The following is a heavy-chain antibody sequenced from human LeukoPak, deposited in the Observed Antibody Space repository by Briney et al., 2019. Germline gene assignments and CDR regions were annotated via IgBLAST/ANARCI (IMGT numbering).Heavy chain of an antibody. Sequence: ASETLSLTCTVSGGSVSSGSYYWNWIRQPPGKGLEWIGYIYYSGSTNYNASLKSRVTISVDTSKNQFSLKLTSVTSADTAVYYCARGEFPSDLEFWGQGALITVSP. CDR1: GGSVSSGSYY. J-gene: IGHJ4*02. CDR3: ARGEFPSDLEF. CDR2: IYYSGST. D-gene: IGHD3-10*01. V-gene: IGHV4-61*01.